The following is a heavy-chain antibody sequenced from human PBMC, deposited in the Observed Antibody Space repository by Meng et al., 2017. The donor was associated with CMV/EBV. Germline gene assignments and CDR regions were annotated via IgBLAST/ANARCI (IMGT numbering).Heavy chain of an antibody. Sequence: GGSLRLSCAASEFTFSSYAMNWVRQAPGKGLEWVSIISDSGGIKYYADSVEGRFTISRDNSKNTLYLQMNSLRAEDTAVYYCAKGRSIEAPGTRYFDCWGQGTLVTVSS. CDR3: AKGRSIEAPGTRYFDC. J-gene: IGHJ4*02. V-gene: IGHV3-23*01. CDR1: EFTFSSYA. D-gene: IGHD6-13*01. CDR2: ISDSGGIK.